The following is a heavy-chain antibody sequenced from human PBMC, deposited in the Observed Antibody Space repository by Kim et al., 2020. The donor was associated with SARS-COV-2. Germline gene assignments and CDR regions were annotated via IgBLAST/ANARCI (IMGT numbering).Heavy chain of an antibody. D-gene: IGHD4-17*01. CDR1: GFTFSSYS. CDR2: ISSSSSYI. CDR3: ASDRVTTRTIPYYYYGMDV. J-gene: IGHJ6*02. V-gene: IGHV3-21*01. Sequence: GGSLRLSCAASGFTFSSYSMNWVRQAPGKGLEWVSSISSSSSYIYYADSVKGRFTISRDNAKNSLYLQMNSLRAEDTAVYYCASDRVTTRTIPYYYYGMDVWGQGTTVTVSS.